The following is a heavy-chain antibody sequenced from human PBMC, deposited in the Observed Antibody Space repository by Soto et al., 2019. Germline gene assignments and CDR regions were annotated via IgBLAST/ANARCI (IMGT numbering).Heavy chain of an antibody. V-gene: IGHV3-23*01. D-gene: IGHD3-22*01. Sequence: GGSLRLSCAASGFTFRSYAMNWVRQAPGKGLEWVSAISASGGTTYYADSVKGRFTISRDNSKNTLYLQMNSLRAEDTAVYYCAKDLGNYYYDSSGYSSYGMDVWGQGTTVTVS. J-gene: IGHJ6*02. CDR2: ISASGGTT. CDR3: AKDLGNYYYDSSGYSSYGMDV. CDR1: GFTFRSYA.